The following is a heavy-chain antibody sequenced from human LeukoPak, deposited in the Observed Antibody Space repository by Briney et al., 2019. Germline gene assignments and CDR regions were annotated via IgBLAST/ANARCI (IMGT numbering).Heavy chain of an antibody. CDR3: AGVVAATSDLDYYGLDV. D-gene: IGHD2-15*01. CDR1: GFTFSSYS. CDR2: ISSSSDYI. V-gene: IGHV3-21*01. Sequence: GGSLRLSCAAPGFTFSSYSMNWVCQAPGKGLEWVSSISSSSDYIYYADSVKGRFTISRDNAKNSLYLQMNSLRAEDTAVYYCAGVVAATSDLDYYGLDVWGQGTTVTVSS. J-gene: IGHJ6*02.